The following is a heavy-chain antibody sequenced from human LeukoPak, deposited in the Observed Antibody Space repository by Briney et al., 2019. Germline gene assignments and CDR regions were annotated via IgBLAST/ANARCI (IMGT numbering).Heavy chain of an antibody. V-gene: IGHV3-74*01. D-gene: IGHD5-12*01. Sequence: GGSLRLSCAASGFTFSSYSMNWVRQAPGKGLVWVSRINSDGSSTSYADSVNGRFTISRDNAKNTLYLQMNSLRAEDTAVYYCARGSEMATMDCFDYWGQGTLVTVSS. CDR2: INSDGSST. J-gene: IGHJ4*02. CDR1: GFTFSSYS. CDR3: ARGSEMATMDCFDY.